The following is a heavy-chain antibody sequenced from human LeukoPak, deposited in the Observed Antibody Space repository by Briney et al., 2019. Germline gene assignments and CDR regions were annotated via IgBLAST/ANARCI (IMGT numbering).Heavy chain of an antibody. CDR2: IRSKANGYAT. J-gene: IGHJ4*02. D-gene: IGHD2-2*01. V-gene: IGHV3-73*01. CDR3: TSAQYCSSTSCEIFDY. Sequence: GGSLRLSCAASGSTFSGSAMQWVRQASGKGLEWVGRIRSKANGYATAYAASVKGRFTISRDDSKNTAYLQMNSLKTEDTAVYYCTSAQYCSSTSCEIFDYWGQGTLVTVSS. CDR1: GSTFSGSA.